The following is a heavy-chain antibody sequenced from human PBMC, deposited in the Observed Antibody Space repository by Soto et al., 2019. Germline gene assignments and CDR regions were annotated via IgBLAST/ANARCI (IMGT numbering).Heavy chain of an antibody. CDR3: VRSGTARLLRHSWFDT. CDR2: ITTSSAYI. CDR1: GFTFNTYD. J-gene: IGHJ5*02. Sequence: EVQLVESGGGLVKPGGSLRLSCAASGFTFNTYDMNWVRQAPGKGLEWVSSITTSSAYIYYADSRKGRITLSRDNAKNSLFLQMNSLRAEDTAVYYCVRSGTARLLRHSWFDTWGQGTLVTVSS. D-gene: IGHD2-21*01. V-gene: IGHV3-21*01.